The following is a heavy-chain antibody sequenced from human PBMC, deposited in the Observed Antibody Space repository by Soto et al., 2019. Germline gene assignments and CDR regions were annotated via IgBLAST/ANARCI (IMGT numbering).Heavy chain of an antibody. V-gene: IGHV1-69*06. D-gene: IGHD2-2*02. CDR3: ARERPDHCSSPSCYRGGWFDP. Sequence: QVQLVQSGAAVKKPGSSVKVSCKASGGTFSSYAISWVRQAPGHGREGLEGIISIFGTANYAQKVQGRVTITADKSTITAYMELRRLRSEDTGVYYCARERPDHCSSPSCYRGGWFDPWGKGTLVTVSS. CDR2: IISIFGTA. CDR1: GGTFSSYA. J-gene: IGHJ5*02.